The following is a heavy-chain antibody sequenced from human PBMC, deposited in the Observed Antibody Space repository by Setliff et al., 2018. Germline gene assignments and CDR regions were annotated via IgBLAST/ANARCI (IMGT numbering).Heavy chain of an antibody. Sequence: PGGSLRLSCEASGFTFTSYWMSWVRQAPGKGLEWVANIKQDGSEKYYVDSVKGRFTISRDNAKSSLYLQMNSLRAEDTAVYYCAREGDTVNWFDPWGQGTLVTVSS. J-gene: IGHJ5*02. CDR3: AREGDTVNWFDP. D-gene: IGHD4-4*01. CDR1: GFTFTSYW. V-gene: IGHV3-7*01. CDR2: IKQDGSEK.